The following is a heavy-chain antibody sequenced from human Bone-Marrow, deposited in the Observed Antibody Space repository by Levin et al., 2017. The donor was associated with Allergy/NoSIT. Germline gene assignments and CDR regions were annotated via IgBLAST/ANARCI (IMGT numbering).Heavy chain of an antibody. CDR2: VFYSGSP. CDR1: DASITTYY. Sequence: SETLSLTCTVSDASITTYYWSWVRQPPEKGLEWIGYVFYSGSPNYNPSLKSRVTMSLDTSKNQFSLKLTSVTAADTAVYFCAGRIGSTWTSYYYMDVWGKGTTVTVSS. CDR3: AGRIGSTWTSYYYMDV. V-gene: IGHV4-59*01. D-gene: IGHD1-26*01. J-gene: IGHJ6*03.